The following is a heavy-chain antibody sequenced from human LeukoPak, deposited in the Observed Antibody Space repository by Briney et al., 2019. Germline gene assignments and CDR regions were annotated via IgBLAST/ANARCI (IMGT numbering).Heavy chain of an antibody. CDR1: GGSISSSSYY. Sequence: PSETLSLTCTVSGGSISSSSYYWGWIRQPPGKGLEWIGSIYYSGSTYYNPSLKSRVTISVDTSKNQFSLKLNSVTAADTAVYYCARESGVSGSTVDFDYWGQGTLVTVSS. J-gene: IGHJ4*02. D-gene: IGHD1-7*01. CDR3: ARESGVSGSTVDFDY. V-gene: IGHV4-39*07. CDR2: IYYSGST.